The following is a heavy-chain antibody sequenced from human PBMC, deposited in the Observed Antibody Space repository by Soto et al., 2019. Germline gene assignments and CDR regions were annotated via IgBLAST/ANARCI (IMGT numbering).Heavy chain of an antibody. Sequence: ASVKVSCKASGFTFTSYYMHWVRQAPGQGLEWMGIINPSGGTTTYAQNFQDRVTMTRDTSTSTVYMELSSLRSKDTAVYYCARPKTTVTTRVFYMDVWGKGTTVTVSS. CDR2: INPSGGTT. V-gene: IGHV1-46*01. D-gene: IGHD4-17*01. J-gene: IGHJ6*03. CDR3: ARPKTTVTTRVFYMDV. CDR1: GFTFTSYY.